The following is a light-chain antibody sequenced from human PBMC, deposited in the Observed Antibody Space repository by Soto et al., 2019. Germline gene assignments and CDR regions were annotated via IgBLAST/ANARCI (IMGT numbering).Light chain of an antibody. CDR3: QQYNNWPAWT. CDR2: GAS. CDR1: QSVSSN. Sequence: EIVMTQSPATLSVSPGERATVSCRASQSVSSNFAWYQQKPGQAPRPLIYGASTRATGIPARFSGSGSGTEFTLTISSLQSEDFAVYYCQQYNNWPAWTFGQGTKVDIK. J-gene: IGKJ1*01. V-gene: IGKV3-15*01.